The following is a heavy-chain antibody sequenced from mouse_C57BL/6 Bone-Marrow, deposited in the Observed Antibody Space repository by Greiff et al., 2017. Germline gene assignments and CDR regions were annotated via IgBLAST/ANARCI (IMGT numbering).Heavy chain of an antibody. CDR3: TRFTAVVARDY. J-gene: IGHJ2*01. V-gene: IGHV1-5*01. Sequence: EVQLQQSGTVLARPGASVKMSCKTSGYTFTSYWMHWVKQRPGQGLEWIGAIYPGNSDTSYNQKFKGKATLTAVTSASTAYMELSSLTNEDSAVYYCTRFTAVVARDYWGQGTTLTVSS. CDR1: GYTFTSYW. D-gene: IGHD1-1*01. CDR2: IYPGNSDT.